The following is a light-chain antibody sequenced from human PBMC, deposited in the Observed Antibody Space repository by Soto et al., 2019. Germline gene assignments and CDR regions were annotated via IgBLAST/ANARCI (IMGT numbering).Light chain of an antibody. CDR2: GAS. CDR1: QSISSSY. V-gene: IGKV3-20*01. J-gene: IGKJ1*01. Sequence: EIMLTQSPGTLSLTPGKRATLSCRASQSISSSYLAWYQQRPGQAPSLLIYGASSRATGIPDRFSGSGSGTEFTLTISRLEPEDFAVYYCQQYGSSSWTFGQGTRWIS. CDR3: QQYGSSSWT.